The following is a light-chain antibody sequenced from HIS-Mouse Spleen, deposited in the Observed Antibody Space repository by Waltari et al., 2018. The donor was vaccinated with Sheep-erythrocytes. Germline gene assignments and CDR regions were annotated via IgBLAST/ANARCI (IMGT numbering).Light chain of an antibody. CDR1: SSDVGSYNL. CDR2: EGS. V-gene: IGLV2-23*01. CDR3: CSYAGSSTLV. Sequence: QSALTQPASVSGSPGQSITISCTGTSSDVGSYNLVSSYQQHPGKAPKPMIYEGSKRPPGVSKRFSGSKSGNTASLTISGLQAEDEADYYCCSYAGSSTLVFGGGTKLTVL. J-gene: IGLJ2*01.